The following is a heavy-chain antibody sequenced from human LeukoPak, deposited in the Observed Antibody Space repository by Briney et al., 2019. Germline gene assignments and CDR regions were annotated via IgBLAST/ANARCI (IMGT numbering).Heavy chain of an antibody. Sequence: GASVRVSCKASGYTFTSYYMHWVRQAPGQGLEWMGIINPSGGSTSYAQKFQGRVTMTRGTSTSTVYMELSSLRSEDTAVYYCARDPNTMVRGVSYGMDVWGQGTTVTVSS. CDR1: GYTFTSYY. V-gene: IGHV1-46*01. J-gene: IGHJ6*02. CDR3: ARDPNTMVRGVSYGMDV. CDR2: INPSGGST. D-gene: IGHD3-10*01.